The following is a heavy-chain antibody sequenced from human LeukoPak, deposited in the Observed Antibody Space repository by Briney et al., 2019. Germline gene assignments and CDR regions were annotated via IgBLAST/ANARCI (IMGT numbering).Heavy chain of an antibody. V-gene: IGHV4-34*01. J-gene: IGHJ4*02. D-gene: IGHD3-16*02. Sequence: SETLSLTCAVYGGSFSGYYWSWIRQPPGKGLEWIGEINHSGSTNYNPSLKSRVTISVDTSKNQFSLELSSVTAADTAVYYCARMGSYRYLAYFDYWGQGTLVTVSS. CDR3: ARMGSYRYLAYFDY. CDR2: INHSGST. CDR1: GGSFSGYY.